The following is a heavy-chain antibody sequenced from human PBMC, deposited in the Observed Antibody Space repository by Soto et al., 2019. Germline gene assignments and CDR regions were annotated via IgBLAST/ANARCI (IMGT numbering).Heavy chain of an antibody. CDR1: GFTVSSNY. V-gene: IGHV3-66*02. J-gene: IGHJ6*02. D-gene: IGHD3-10*01. CDR3: AKDSYGSGAYYYGMDV. CDR2: IYSGGST. Sequence: PGGSLRLSCAASGFTVSSNYMSWVRQAPGKGLEWVSVIYSGGSTYYADSVKGRFTISRDNSKNTLYLQMNSLRAEDTAVYYCAKDSYGSGAYYYGMDVWGQGTTVTVSS.